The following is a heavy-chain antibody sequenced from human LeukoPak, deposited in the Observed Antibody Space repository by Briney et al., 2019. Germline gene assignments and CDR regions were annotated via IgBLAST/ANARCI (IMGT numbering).Heavy chain of an antibody. J-gene: IGHJ6*02. V-gene: IGHV1-46*01. D-gene: IGHD6-13*01. CDR3: ARGGYSSSWIQLGDYYGMDV. CDR2: INPGGGST. Sequence: AASVKVSCKASGYTFTSYYMHWVRQAPGQGLEWMGIINPGGGSTSYAQKFQGRVTMTRDTSTSTVYMELSSLRSEDTAVYYCARGGYSSSWIQLGDYYGMDVWGQGTTVTVSS. CDR1: GYTFTSYY.